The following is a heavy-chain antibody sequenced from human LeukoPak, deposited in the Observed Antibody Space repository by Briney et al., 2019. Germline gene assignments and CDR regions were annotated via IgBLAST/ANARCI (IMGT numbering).Heavy chain of an antibody. CDR3: AKDDAWIRFGE. CDR1: GFTLSNYG. V-gene: IGHV3-30*02. D-gene: IGHD3-10*01. J-gene: IGHJ4*02. Sequence: GRSLRLSCAASGFTLSNYGMHWVRQAPGKGLEWVAFIRYDGSNKYYADSVKGRFTISRDNSKKTLYLEVSSLTGEDTAVYYCAKDDAWIRFGEWSQGTLVTVSS. CDR2: IRYDGSNK.